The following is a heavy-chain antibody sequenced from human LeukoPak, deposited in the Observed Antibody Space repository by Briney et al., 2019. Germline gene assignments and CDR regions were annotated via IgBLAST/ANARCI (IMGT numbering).Heavy chain of an antibody. D-gene: IGHD1-26*01. V-gene: IGHV4-39*07. Sequence: PSETLSLTCTVSGGSLSSSSYYWGWIPQPPRKGPEGIGSIYYSGSTYYNPSLKSRVTISVDTSKNQFSLKLSSVTAADTAVYYCARVPVNIWENWFDPWGQGTLVTVSS. CDR3: ARVPVNIWENWFDP. J-gene: IGHJ5*02. CDR2: IYYSGST. CDR1: GGSLSSSSYY.